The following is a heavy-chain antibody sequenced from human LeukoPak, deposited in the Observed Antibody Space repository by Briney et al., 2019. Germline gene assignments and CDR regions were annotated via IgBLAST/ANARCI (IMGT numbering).Heavy chain of an antibody. CDR1: SASIDNYY. J-gene: IGHJ4*02. D-gene: IGHD3-16*01. CDR2: TLYSGTT. Sequence: PSQTLSLTCTVSSASIDNYYWSWLRQPPGEGLEWIGHTLYSGTTSSPPPLKSRVTITLDTSKKQFSLKLTSVTAADTAVYYCARDLELGYWGQGILVTVSS. CDR3: ARDLELGY. V-gene: IGHV4-59*01.